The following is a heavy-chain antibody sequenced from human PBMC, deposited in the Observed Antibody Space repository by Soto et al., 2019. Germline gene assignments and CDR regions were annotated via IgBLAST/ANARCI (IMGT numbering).Heavy chain of an antibody. Sequence: SETLSLTCAVNGGSFSDYYCTWIRLPPGRGLERIGEGDYSGCTHYNPSLASRARISIDTAKNWFSLNVTSVTAPDTDACFCVRGLSYSCIDVWGQGATVTVSS. CDR1: GGSFSDYY. CDR3: VRGLSYSCIDV. CDR2: GDYSGCT. J-gene: IGHJ6*02. V-gene: IGHV4-34*01. D-gene: IGHD3-10*01.